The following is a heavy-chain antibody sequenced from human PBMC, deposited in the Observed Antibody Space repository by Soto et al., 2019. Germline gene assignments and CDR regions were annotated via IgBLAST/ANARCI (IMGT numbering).Heavy chain of an antibody. CDR1: GGSISSSSYY. CDR2: IYYSGST. Sequence: QLQLQESGPGLVKPSETLSLTCTVSGGSISSSSYYWGWIRQPPGKGLEWIGSIYYSGSTYYNPSLKSRVTISVDTSKNQFSLKLSSVTAADTAVYYCARRVQRYWYFDLWGRGTLVTVSS. D-gene: IGHD6-13*01. V-gene: IGHV4-39*01. CDR3: ARRVQRYWYFDL. J-gene: IGHJ2*01.